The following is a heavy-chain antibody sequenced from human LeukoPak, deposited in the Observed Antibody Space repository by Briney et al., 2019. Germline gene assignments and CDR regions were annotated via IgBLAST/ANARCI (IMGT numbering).Heavy chain of an antibody. CDR1: GYTFTSYG. CDR3: ARVGQWFGETDFDY. V-gene: IGHV1-18*04. CDR2: INAGNGDT. J-gene: IGHJ4*02. D-gene: IGHD3-10*01. Sequence: ASVKVSCKASGYTFTSYGISWVRQAPGQGLEWMGWINAGNGDTKYSQKFQGRVTITRDTSASTAYMELSSLRSEDTAVYYCARVGQWFGETDFDYWGQGTLVTVSS.